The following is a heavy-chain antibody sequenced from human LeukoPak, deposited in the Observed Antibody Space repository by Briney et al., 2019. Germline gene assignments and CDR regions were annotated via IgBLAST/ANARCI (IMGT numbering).Heavy chain of an antibody. J-gene: IGHJ3*02. D-gene: IGHD3-22*01. CDR1: GYTFTSYG. CDR3: ARGGYYYDSSGYGAAFDI. Sequence: ASVKVSCKASGYTFTSYGISWVRQAPGQGLEWMGWISAYNGSTNYAQKLQGRVTMTTDTSTSTAYMELRSLRSDDTAVYYCARGGYYYDSSGYGAAFDIWGQGTMVTVSS. V-gene: IGHV1-18*01. CDR2: ISAYNGST.